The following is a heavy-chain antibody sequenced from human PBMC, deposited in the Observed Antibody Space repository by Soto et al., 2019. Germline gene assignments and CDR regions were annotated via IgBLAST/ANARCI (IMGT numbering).Heavy chain of an antibody. J-gene: IGHJ5*02. Sequence: QVQLVQSGAEVRKPGASVKVSCKASGYTFTSYEINWVRQAPGQGLEWMGWMNPNSGDTGYSPKFQGSVTMTWNTSISTAYMELRSLSLEDTAVYYCARGWDGDWFDPWGQGTLVTVSS. D-gene: IGHD1-26*01. V-gene: IGHV1-8*01. CDR3: ARGWDGDWFDP. CDR2: MNPNSGDT. CDR1: GYTFTSYE.